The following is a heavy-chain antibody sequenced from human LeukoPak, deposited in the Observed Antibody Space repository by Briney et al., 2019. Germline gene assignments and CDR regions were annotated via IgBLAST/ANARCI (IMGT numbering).Heavy chain of an antibody. Sequence: GASVKVSCKASGYTFTNYDINWVRQATGQELEWMGWMNPNSGNTGYAQKFQGRVTMTRNTSISTAYMELSSLRSEDTALYYCARDIAGATKGGWFDTWGQGTPVTVSS. CDR1: GYTFTNYD. CDR3: ARDIAGATKGGWFDT. D-gene: IGHD1-26*01. CDR2: MNPNSGNT. J-gene: IGHJ5*02. V-gene: IGHV1-8*01.